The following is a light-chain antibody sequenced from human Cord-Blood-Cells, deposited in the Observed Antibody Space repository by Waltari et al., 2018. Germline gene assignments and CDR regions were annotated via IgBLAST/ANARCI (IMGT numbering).Light chain of an antibody. V-gene: IGLV3-1*01. J-gene: IGLJ2*01. CDR1: HLRDHY. Sequence: SFELTPPPSVPVSPGQTASITCPGDHLRDHYACWYQQNPGQSPVLVIYQDSKRPSGIPERVSGSNSGNTATLTISGTQAMDDADYYCQAWDSSTVVFGGGTKLTVL. CDR2: QDS. CDR3: QAWDSSTVV.